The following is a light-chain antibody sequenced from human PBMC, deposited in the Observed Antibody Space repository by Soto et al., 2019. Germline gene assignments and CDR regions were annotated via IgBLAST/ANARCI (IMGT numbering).Light chain of an antibody. V-gene: IGLV2-8*01. CDR1: SSDIGNYDY. CDR3: TSYAGSNNVV. CDR2: EVN. Sequence: QSALAQPPSASGSPGQSVTFSCTGTSSDIGNYDYVSWYQQHPGKAPKLIIYEVNKRPSGVPDRFSGSKSGSTASLTVSGLQAEDEADYYCTSYAGSNNVVFGGGTKLIVL. J-gene: IGLJ2*01.